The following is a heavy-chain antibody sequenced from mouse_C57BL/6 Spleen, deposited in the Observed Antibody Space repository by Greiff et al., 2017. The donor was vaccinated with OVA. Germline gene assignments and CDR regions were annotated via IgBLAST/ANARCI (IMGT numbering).Heavy chain of an antibody. Sequence: QVQLQQPGAELVKPGASVKMSCKASGYTFTSYWITWVKQRPGQGLEWIGDIYPGSGSTNYNEKFKSKATLTVDTSSSTAYMQLSSLTSEDSAVYYCARSVRIYYDYDDGFAYWGKGTLVTVSA. J-gene: IGHJ3*01. CDR3: ARSVRIYYDYDDGFAY. CDR2: IYPGSGST. CDR1: GYTFTSYW. V-gene: IGHV1-55*01. D-gene: IGHD2-4*01.